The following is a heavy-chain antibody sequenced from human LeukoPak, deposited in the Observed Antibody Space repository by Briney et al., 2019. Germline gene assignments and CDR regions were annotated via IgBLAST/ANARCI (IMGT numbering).Heavy chain of an antibody. CDR1: GFTFSSYS. D-gene: IGHD6-13*01. V-gene: IGHV3-21*01. CDR2: ISSSSSYI. Sequence: GGSLRLSCAASGFTFSSYSMNWVRQAPGEGLEWVSSISSSSSYIYYADAVKGRFTTSRDNAKNSLYLQMNSLRAEDTAVYYCAKETTKKSPRVAAAGYAFDIWGQGTMVTVSS. J-gene: IGHJ3*02. CDR3: AKETTKKSPRVAAAGYAFDI.